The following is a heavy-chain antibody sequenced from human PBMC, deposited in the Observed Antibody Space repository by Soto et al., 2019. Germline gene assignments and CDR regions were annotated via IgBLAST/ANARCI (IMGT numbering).Heavy chain of an antibody. CDR2: ISYDGSNK. Sequence: QVQLVESGGGVVQPGSSLRLSCAASGFTSRSYAMHWVRQALGKGLEGVAVISYDGSNKYYADYVKGRFTISRDNSKNTLYLQMKSLRAEDTDVYYCERDSPCWFGEYVPNPPKHPDYWGQGTLVTVSS. V-gene: IGHV3-30-3*01. J-gene: IGHJ4*02. CDR1: GFTSRSYA. CDR3: ERDSPCWFGEYVPNPPKHPDY. D-gene: IGHD3-10*01.